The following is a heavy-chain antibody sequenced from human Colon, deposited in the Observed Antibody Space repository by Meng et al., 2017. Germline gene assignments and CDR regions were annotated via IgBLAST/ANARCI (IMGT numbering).Heavy chain of an antibody. CDR2: ISWNSGSI. J-gene: IGHJ6*02. D-gene: IGHD5-12*01. V-gene: IGHV3-9*01. Sequence: GGSLRLSCAASGFTFGDYAMHWVRQAPGKGLEWVSGISWNSGSIGYADSVKGRFTISRDNAKNSLYLQMNSLRAEDTALYYCAKDIYRLVATIRLGYGMDVWGQGTTVTVSS. CDR3: AKDIYRLVATIRLGYGMDV. CDR1: GFTFGDYA.